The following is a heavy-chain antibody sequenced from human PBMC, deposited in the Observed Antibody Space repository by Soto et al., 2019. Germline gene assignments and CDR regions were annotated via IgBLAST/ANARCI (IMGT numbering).Heavy chain of an antibody. CDR3: EVIWYYFDY. Sequence: PSETLSLTCAVSGGSISSSSYYCGWIRQPPGKGLEWIGSIYYSGSTYYNPSLKSRVTISVDTSKNQFSLKLSSVTAADTAVYYCEVIWYYFDYWGQGTLVTVSS. D-gene: IGHD3-22*01. CDR2: IYYSGST. CDR1: GGSISSSSYY. J-gene: IGHJ4*02. V-gene: IGHV4-39*01.